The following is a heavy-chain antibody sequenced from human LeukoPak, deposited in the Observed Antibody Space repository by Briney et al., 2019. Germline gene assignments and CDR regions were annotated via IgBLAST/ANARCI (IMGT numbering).Heavy chain of an antibody. D-gene: IGHD6-19*01. CDR3: ARDDRPEGIAVAYFDY. Sequence: SETLSLTCAVYGGSFSGYYWSWIRQPPGKGLECIGEINHSGSTNYNPSLKSRVTISVDTSKNQSSLKLSSVTAADTAVYYCARDDRPEGIAVAYFDYWGQGTLVTVSS. J-gene: IGHJ4*02. CDR1: GGSFSGYY. V-gene: IGHV4-34*01. CDR2: INHSGST.